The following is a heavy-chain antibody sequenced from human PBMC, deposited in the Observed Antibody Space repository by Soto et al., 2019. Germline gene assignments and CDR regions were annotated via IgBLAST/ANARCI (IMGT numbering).Heavy chain of an antibody. J-gene: IGHJ5*02. CDR3: ARGIVVVPAAIPGWFDP. CDR1: GYSFTSYW. CDR2: IHPGDSDT. D-gene: IGHD2-2*01. V-gene: IGHV5-51*01. Sequence: PGESLKISCKGSGYSFTSYWIGWVRQMPGKGLEWMGIIHPGDSDTRYSPSFQGQVTISADKSISTAYLQWSSLKASDTAMYYCARGIVVVPAAIPGWFDPWGQGTLVTVYS.